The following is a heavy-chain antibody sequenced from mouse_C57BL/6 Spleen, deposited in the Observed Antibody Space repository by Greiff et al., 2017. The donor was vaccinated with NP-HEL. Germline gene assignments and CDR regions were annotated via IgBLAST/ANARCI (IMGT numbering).Heavy chain of an antibody. V-gene: IGHV1-4*01. J-gene: IGHJ1*03. CDR3: RIWGVYWYFDV. Sequence: VQLQQSGAELVRPGASVKMSCKASGYTFTSYTMHWVNQRPGQGLEWIGYINPSSGYTKYNQKFKDKATLTADKSSSTAYMQLSSMKSEDSAVCYSRIWGVYWYFDVWGTGTTVTVSS. CDR1: GYTFTSYT. D-gene: IGHD1-1*02. CDR2: INPSSGYT.